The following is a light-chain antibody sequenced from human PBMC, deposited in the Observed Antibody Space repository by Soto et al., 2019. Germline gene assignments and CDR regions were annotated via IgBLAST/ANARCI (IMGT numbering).Light chain of an antibody. Sequence: EIVLTQSPGTLSLSPGKRATLSCRASQSVDSTYLAWYQQKPDQSPRLLIYATSTRAAGIPDRFSGSGSGTDFTLTISRLEPDDVAVYYCQQYDTSPPMYTFGQGTKVEIK. CDR1: QSVDSTY. V-gene: IGKV3-20*01. J-gene: IGKJ2*01. CDR2: ATS. CDR3: QQYDTSPPMYT.